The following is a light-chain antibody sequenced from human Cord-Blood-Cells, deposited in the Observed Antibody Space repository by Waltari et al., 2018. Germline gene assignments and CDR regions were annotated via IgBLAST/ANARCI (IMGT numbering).Light chain of an antibody. Sequence: ILLTKSPATLSLSPGERATLSCRASQSVSSYLALYQQTPGKAPRLLIYDASNRATGVPASFSGSGSGTDVTLTISRLEPEDFGGYYCQQRSNWPGTFGAVTKVESK. J-gene: IGKJ4*01. CDR1: QSVSSY. CDR3: QQRSNWPGT. CDR2: DAS. V-gene: IGKV3-11*01.